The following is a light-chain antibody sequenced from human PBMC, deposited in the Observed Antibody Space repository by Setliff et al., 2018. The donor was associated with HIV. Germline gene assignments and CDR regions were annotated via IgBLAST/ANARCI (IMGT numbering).Light chain of an antibody. Sequence: DIQMTQSPSTLSASVGDTVTITCRASQCINYRLAWYQQKPGKAPNLLIYKASSLESGVPSRFSGSGSGTEFTLTISSLQPDDFATYFCQQYDSYSLTFGGGTKVDIK. CDR2: KAS. CDR3: QQYDSYSLT. J-gene: IGKJ4*01. CDR1: QCINYR. V-gene: IGKV1-5*03.